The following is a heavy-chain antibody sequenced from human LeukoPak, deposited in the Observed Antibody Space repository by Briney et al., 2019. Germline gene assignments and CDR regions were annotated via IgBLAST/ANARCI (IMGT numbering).Heavy chain of an antibody. CDR3: AKQLGDGGADAFDI. D-gene: IGHD5-24*01. V-gene: IGHV3-23*01. CDR1: ELTLSNYA. Sequence: AGGSLRLSCASSELTLSNYAMSWVRQAPGKGLEWVSTLRGSVSAIYYADPVKGRFIFSRDNSKNTLYLQMNSLRVDDTAVYYCAKQLGDGGADAFDIWGQGTMVTVSS. J-gene: IGHJ3*02. CDR2: LRGSVSAI.